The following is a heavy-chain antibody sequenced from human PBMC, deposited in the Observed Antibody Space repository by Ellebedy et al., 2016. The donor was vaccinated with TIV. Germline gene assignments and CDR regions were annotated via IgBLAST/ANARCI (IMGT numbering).Heavy chain of an antibody. V-gene: IGHV3-11*01. CDR1: GGSFSGYY. D-gene: IGHD1-26*01. CDR3: ARDECYYHYYSYYGMDV. CDR2: ISSSGSTI. Sequence: LSLTCTVYGGSFSGYYWSWIRQAPGKGLEWLSYISSSGSTISYADSVKGRFTISRDNAKNSLYLQMNSLRAEDTAVYYCARDECYYHYYSYYGMDVWGQGTTVTVSS. J-gene: IGHJ6*02.